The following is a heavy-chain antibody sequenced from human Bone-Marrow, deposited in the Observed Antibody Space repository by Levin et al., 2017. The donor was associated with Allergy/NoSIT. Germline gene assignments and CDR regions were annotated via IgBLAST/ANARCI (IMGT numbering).Heavy chain of an antibody. V-gene: IGHV3-33*01. CDR3: ARDSISKYQLLGF. CDR2: IWYDGSNK. CDR1: GFTFSSYG. D-gene: IGHD2-2*01. J-gene: IGHJ4*02. Sequence: LSLTCAASGFTFSSYGMHWVRQAPGKGLEWVAVIWYDGSNKYYADSVKGRFTISRDNSKNTLYLQMNSLRAEDTAVYYCARDSISKYQLLGFWGQGTLVTVSS.